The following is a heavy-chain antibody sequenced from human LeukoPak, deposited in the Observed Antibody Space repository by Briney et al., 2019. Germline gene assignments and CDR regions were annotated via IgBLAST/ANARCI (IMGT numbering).Heavy chain of an antibody. Sequence: PGGSLRLSCAASGFTFSSYSMNWVRQAPGKGLEWVSSISSSSYIYYADSVKGRFTISRDNAKNSLYLQMNSLRAEDTAVYYCARDIGDYYDSSGNDYWGQGTLVTVSS. J-gene: IGHJ4*02. CDR1: GFTFSSYS. CDR3: ARDIGDYYDSSGNDY. CDR2: ISSSSYI. V-gene: IGHV3-21*01. D-gene: IGHD3-22*01.